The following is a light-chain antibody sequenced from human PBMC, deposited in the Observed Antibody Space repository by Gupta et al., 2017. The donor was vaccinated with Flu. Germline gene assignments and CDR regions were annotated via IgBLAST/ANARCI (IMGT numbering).Light chain of an antibody. J-gene: IGLJ2*01. CDR3: QAWDSSTVV. CDR2: QDS. Sequence: SYDLTSHPPCSVSPGQTASITCSGNKLGDKYASWYQQKPGQSPVLVIYQDSKRPSGIPERFSGSNSGNTATLTISGTQAMDEADYYCQAWDSSTVVFGGGTKLTVL. V-gene: IGLV3-1*01. CDR1: KLGDKY.